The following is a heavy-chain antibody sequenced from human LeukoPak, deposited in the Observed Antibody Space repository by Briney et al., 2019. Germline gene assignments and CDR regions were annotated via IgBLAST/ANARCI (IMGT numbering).Heavy chain of an antibody. CDR3: ARVHWNYDGLAWFDP. CDR1: GDSISPYS. V-gene: IGHV4-4*07. Sequence: SETLSLTCSVSGDSISPYSWTWIRQPAGKGLEWIGRIFSSGAAFYTPSLKSRVTMSIATSKAQFSLRLSSVTAADTAVYYCARVHWNYDGLAWFDPWGQGTLVIVSS. CDR2: IFSSGAA. J-gene: IGHJ5*02. D-gene: IGHD1-7*01.